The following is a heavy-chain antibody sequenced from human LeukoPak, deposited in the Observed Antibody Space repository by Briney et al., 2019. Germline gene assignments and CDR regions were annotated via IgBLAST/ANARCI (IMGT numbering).Heavy chain of an antibody. CDR1: GYTFTGYY. J-gene: IGHJ5*02. V-gene: IGHV1-2*02. CDR2: INPNSGGT. Sequence: ASVKVSCKASGYTFTGYYMHWVRQAPGQGLEWMGWINPNSGGTNYAQKFQGRVTMTRDTSISTAYMELSRLRSDDTAVYYCARDYYDSSGYYSVWFDPWGQGTLVTVPS. D-gene: IGHD3-22*01. CDR3: ARDYYDSSGYYSVWFDP.